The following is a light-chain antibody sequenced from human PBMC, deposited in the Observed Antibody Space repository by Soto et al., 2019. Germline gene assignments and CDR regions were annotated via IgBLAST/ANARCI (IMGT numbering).Light chain of an antibody. Sequence: DIQLTQSPSTLSASVGDRVTITCRASQSISIWLAWYQQKPGKAPNLLIYKTSNLESGVPSRFSGSGSGTEFTLTISSMQPDDFATYYCQYYNDYCWTFGQGAKVEIK. CDR3: QYYNDYCWT. V-gene: IGKV1-5*03. CDR1: QSISIW. CDR2: KTS. J-gene: IGKJ1*01.